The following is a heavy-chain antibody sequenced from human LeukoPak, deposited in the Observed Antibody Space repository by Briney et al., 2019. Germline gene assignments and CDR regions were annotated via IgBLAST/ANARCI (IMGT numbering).Heavy chain of an antibody. CDR3: ARHASGLTSGYDSRGHAFDI. CDR2: IYYSGST. V-gene: IGHV4-59*08. D-gene: IGHD5-12*01. Sequence: PSETLSLTCTVSGGSISNYYWSWIRQPPGKGLEWIGYIYYSGSTNYNPSLKSRVTISVDTSKNQFSLKLSSVTAADTAVYYCARHASGLTSGYDSRGHAFDIWGQGTMVTVSS. J-gene: IGHJ3*02. CDR1: GGSISNYY.